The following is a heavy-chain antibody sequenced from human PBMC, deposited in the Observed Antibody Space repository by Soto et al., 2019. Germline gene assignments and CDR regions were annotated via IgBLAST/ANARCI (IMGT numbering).Heavy chain of an antibody. V-gene: IGHV4-34*01. CDR1: GGSFSGYY. J-gene: IGHJ4*02. CDR2: IDHSGNT. Sequence: ASETLSLTCGVYGGSFSGYYWSWIRQPPGKGLEWIGEIDHSGNTNYNPSLKSRVSMSVDTSKNQFSLKLSSVTAADTAVYYCARLTSDSSGYFSSFLDYWGQGTLVTVSS. D-gene: IGHD3-22*01. CDR3: ARLTSDSSGYFSSFLDY.